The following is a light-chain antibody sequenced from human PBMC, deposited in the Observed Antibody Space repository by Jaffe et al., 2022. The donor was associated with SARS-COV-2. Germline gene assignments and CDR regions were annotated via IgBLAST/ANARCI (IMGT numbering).Light chain of an antibody. CDR2: QDN. Sequence: SYELTQPPSVSVSPGQTASITCSGDKLGDKYACWYQQKAGQSPVLVIYQDNKRPSGIPERFSGSNSGNTATLTISGTQAMDEADYYCQAWDSTLRVFGGGTKLTVL. J-gene: IGLJ2*01. V-gene: IGLV3-1*01. CDR3: QAWDSTLRV. CDR1: KLGDKY.